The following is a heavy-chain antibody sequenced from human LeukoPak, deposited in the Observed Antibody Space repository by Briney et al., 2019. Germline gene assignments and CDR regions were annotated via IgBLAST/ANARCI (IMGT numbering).Heavy chain of an antibody. V-gene: IGHV1-18*01. D-gene: IGHD6-19*01. J-gene: IGHJ6*03. Sequence: ASLKVSCKASGYTFTSYGISWVRQAPGQGLEWMGWISAYNGNTNYAQKLQGRVTMTTDTSTSTAYMELRSLRSDDTAVYYCARVIRSGWPFYYYYMDVWGKGTTVTVSS. CDR2: ISAYNGNT. CDR1: GYTFTSYG. CDR3: ARVIRSGWPFYYYYMDV.